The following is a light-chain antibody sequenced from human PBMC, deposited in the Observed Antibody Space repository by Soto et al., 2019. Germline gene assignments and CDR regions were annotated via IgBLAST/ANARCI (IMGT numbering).Light chain of an antibody. J-gene: IGLJ2*01. CDR1: SGDVGAYGY. V-gene: IGLV2-14*01. CDR2: EVS. CDR3: SSYTTSSTVV. Sequence: QSALTQPAAVSGSPGQSITISCTGTSGDVGAYGYVSWYQQHPGKAPKLMIYEVSYRPSGVSNRFSGSKSGNAASLTISGLQAEDEADYYCSSYTTSSTVVFGGGTKLTVL.